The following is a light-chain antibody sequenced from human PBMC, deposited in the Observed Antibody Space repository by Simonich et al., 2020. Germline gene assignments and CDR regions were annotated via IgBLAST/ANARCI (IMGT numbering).Light chain of an antibody. CDR1: QGISSA. Sequence: AIQLTQSPSSLSASVGDRVTITCRASQGISSALACYQQKPGKAPKLLIYDASSLEIGVPSRFSGSGSGTDFTLTISSLQPEDFATYYCQQFNSYSHTFGQGTKLEIK. V-gene: IGKV1-13*02. CDR2: DAS. CDR3: QQFNSYSHT. J-gene: IGKJ2*01.